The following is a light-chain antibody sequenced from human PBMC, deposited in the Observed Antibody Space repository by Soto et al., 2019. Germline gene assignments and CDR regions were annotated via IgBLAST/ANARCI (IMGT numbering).Light chain of an antibody. CDR3: SSYGASNTVV. CDR1: SSDVGGYNY. J-gene: IGLJ2*01. Sequence: QSALTQPPSASGSPGQSVTISCTGSSSDVGGYNYVSWYQQHPGKAPKLMIYEVSKRPSGVPDRLSGSKSGNTASLTVSGLQAEDEADYYCSSYGASNTVVFGGRTKVTVL. CDR2: EVS. V-gene: IGLV2-8*01.